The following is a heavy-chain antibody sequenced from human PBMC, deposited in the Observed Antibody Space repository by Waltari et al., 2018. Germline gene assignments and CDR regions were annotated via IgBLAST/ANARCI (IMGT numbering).Heavy chain of an antibody. CDR1: GFTFRNYA. V-gene: IGHV3-23*01. D-gene: IGHD6-6*01. J-gene: IGHJ6*02. Sequence: EVQLLESGGGLVQPGGSLRLSCVASGFTFRNYAMNWVRQAPGKGLEWVSDITGSGGFTYYADSVRGRFTISRDNSKNTLYLEMSGLRAEDTAVYYCAKRIAARPGYGLDVWGQGTTVTVSS. CDR2: ITGSGGFT. CDR3: AKRIAARPGYGLDV.